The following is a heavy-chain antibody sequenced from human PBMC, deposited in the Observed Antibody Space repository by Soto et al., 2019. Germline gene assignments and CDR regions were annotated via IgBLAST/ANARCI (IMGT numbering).Heavy chain of an antibody. V-gene: IGHV3-30*18. J-gene: IGHJ4*02. CDR3: AKDHVTNQLRFLEWFFDY. D-gene: IGHD3-3*01. Sequence: GGSLRLSCAASGFTFSSYGMHWVRQAPGKGLEWVAVISYDGSNKYYADSVKGRFTISRDNSKNTLYLQMNSLRAEDTAVYYCAKDHVTNQLRFLEWFFDYWGQGTLVTVSS. CDR2: ISYDGSNK. CDR1: GFTFSSYG.